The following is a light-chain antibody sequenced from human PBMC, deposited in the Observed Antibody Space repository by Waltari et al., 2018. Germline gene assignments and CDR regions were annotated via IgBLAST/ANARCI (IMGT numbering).Light chain of an antibody. J-gene: IGKJ2*01. CDR2: AAS. Sequence: AIRMTQSPSSFSASTGDRVTITCRASQGISSYLAWYQQKPGKAPKLLIYAASTLQSGVPSRVSGSGSGTEFTLTISCLQSEDFATYYCQQYYSYPQTFGQGTKLEIK. V-gene: IGKV1-8*01. CDR3: QQYYSYPQT. CDR1: QGISSY.